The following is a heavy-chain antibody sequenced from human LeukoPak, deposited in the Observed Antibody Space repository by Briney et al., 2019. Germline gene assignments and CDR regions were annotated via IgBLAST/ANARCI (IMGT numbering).Heavy chain of an antibody. J-gene: IGHJ3*02. CDR3: ARGGLGIGDFDI. V-gene: IGHV3-33*01. D-gene: IGHD7-27*01. Sequence: PGRSLRLSCAASGLTFRSYGMHWVRQAPGKGLEWVAVIWYDGSNKYYADSVKGRFTISRDNSKNTLYLQMNSLRAEDTAVYYCARGGLGIGDFDIWGQGTMVTVSS. CDR1: GLTFRSYG. CDR2: IWYDGSNK.